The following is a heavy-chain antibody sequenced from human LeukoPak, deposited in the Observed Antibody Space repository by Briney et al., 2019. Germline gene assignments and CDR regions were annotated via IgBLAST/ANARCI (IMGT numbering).Heavy chain of an antibody. CDR3: ARANMIVVVITPHDAFDI. CDR1: GGSISSSSYY. V-gene: IGHV4-39*07. Sequence: PSETLSLTCTVSGGSISSSSYYWGWIRQPPGKGLEWIGSIYYSGSTYYNPSLKSRVTISVDTSKNQFSLKLSSVTAADTAVYYRARANMIVVVITPHDAFDIWGQGTMVTVSS. D-gene: IGHD3-22*01. CDR2: IYYSGST. J-gene: IGHJ3*02.